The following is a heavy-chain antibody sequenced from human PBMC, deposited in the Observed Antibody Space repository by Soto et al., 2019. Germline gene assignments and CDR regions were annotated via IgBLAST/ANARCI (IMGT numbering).Heavy chain of an antibody. CDR1: GGSISSGGYY. D-gene: IGHD6-13*01. V-gene: IGHV4-31*03. Sequence: QVQLQESGPGLVKPSQTLSLTCTVSGGSISSGGYYWSWIRQHPGKGLEWIGYIYYSGSTYYNPSLKSRVTISVDTSKTPFSLKLSSVTAADTAVYYCARGKVTGIAAALALHFAYWGQGTLVTVSS. J-gene: IGHJ4*02. CDR2: IYYSGST. CDR3: ARGKVTGIAAALALHFAY.